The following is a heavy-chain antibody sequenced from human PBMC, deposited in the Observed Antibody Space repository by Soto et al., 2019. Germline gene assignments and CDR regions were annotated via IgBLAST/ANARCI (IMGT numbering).Heavy chain of an antibody. CDR2: IKSKTAGGTT. Sequence: EVQLVESGGGLVKPGGSLTLSCAASGFTFTYAWMNWVRQAPGTGLEWVGRIKSKTAGGTTDYTAPVKGRFTISRDDSKNTLFLQMNSLKAEDTAVYYCATDGCAGGQGTLVTVSS. CDR3: ATDGCA. J-gene: IGHJ4*02. CDR1: GFTFTYAW. V-gene: IGHV3-15*07.